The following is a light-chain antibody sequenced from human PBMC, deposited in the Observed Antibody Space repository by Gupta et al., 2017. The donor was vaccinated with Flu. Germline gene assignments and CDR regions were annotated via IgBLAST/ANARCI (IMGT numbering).Light chain of an antibody. Sequence: QSALTQPPSASGSPGQSVAISCTGTSSNVGGYNYVSWYQQHPGKALKLIIFDVNKRPSGVPDRFSGSKSGNTASLTVSGLQTEDEADYYCSSYGGPKVFGGGTKLTVL. J-gene: IGLJ3*02. V-gene: IGLV2-8*01. CDR1: SSNVGGYNY. CDR3: SSYGGPKV. CDR2: DVN.